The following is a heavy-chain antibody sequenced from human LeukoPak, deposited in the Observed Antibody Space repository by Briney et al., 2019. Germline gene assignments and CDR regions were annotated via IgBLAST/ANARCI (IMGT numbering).Heavy chain of an antibody. CDR1: GYTFTSYG. CDR2: ISAYIGNT. V-gene: IGHV1-18*01. D-gene: IGHD6-13*01. CDR3: ARDLSSSSWYRNIDY. Sequence: ASVKVSCKASGYTFTSYGTSWVRQAPGQGLEWMGWISAYIGNTNYAQKLQGRVTMTTDTSTSTAYMELRSLRSDDTAVYYCARDLSSSSWYRNIDYWGQGTLVTVSS. J-gene: IGHJ4*02.